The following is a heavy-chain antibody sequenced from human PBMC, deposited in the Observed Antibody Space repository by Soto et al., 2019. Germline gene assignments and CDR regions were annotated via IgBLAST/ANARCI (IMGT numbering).Heavy chain of an antibody. CDR1: GFTVSSNY. Sequence: EVQLVESGGGLVQPGGSLRLSCAASGFTVSSNYMSWVRQAPGKGLEWVSVIYSGGSTYYADSVKGRFTISRDNSKNTLYLQMNSLRAEDTAVYYCARDFWDSSSSSGFDYWGQGTLVTVSS. D-gene: IGHD6-6*01. V-gene: IGHV3-66*01. CDR3: ARDFWDSSSSSGFDY. J-gene: IGHJ4*02. CDR2: IYSGGST.